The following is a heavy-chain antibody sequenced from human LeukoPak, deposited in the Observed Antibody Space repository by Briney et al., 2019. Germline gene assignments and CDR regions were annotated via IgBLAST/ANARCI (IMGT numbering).Heavy chain of an antibody. CDR3: ARAANYGGTPYYFDY. CDR1: GGTFSSYA. CDR2: IIPIFGTA. D-gene: IGHD4-23*01. J-gene: IGHJ4*02. V-gene: IGHV1-69*13. Sequence: SVKVSCKASGGTFSSYAISWVRQAPGQGREWMGGIIPIFGTANYAQKFQGRVTITADESTSTAYMELSSLRSEDTAVYYCARAANYGGTPYYFDYWGQGTLVTVSS.